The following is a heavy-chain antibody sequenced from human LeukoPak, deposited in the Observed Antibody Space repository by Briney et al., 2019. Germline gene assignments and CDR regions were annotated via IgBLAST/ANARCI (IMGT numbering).Heavy chain of an antibody. V-gene: IGHV3-48*01. CDR1: GFTFSSYS. J-gene: IGHJ4*02. Sequence: GGSLRLSCAASGFTFSSYSMNWVRQAPGKGLEWVSYISSSSSTIYYADSVKSRFTISRDNAKNSLYLQMNSLRAEDTAVYYCAKGALRWLQTSSPDYWGQGTLVTVSS. CDR3: AKGALRWLQTSSPDY. D-gene: IGHD5-24*01. CDR2: ISSSSSTI.